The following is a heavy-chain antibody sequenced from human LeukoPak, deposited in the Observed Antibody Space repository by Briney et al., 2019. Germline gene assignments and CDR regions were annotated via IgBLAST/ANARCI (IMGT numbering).Heavy chain of an antibody. CDR2: ISSSGSTI. J-gene: IGHJ4*02. D-gene: IGHD2-2*01. CDR3: ARAPQGYCSSTSCYAEYFDY. CDR1: GFTFSDYY. V-gene: IGHV3-11*04. Sequence: AGGSLRLSCAASGFTFSDYYMSWIRQAPGKGLEWVSYISSSGSTIYYADSVMGRFTISRDNAKNSLYLQMNSLRAEDTAVYYCARAPQGYCSSTSCYAEYFDYWGQGTLVTVSS.